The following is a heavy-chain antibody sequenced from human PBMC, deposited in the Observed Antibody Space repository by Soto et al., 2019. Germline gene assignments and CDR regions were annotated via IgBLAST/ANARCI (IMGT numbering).Heavy chain of an antibody. D-gene: IGHD1-20*01. J-gene: IGHJ4*02. Sequence: QVQLVQSGAEMRKLGASVKVSCKASGYSFTHYYVHWVRQAPGQGLERMGWINPYTSTTTYAPKFEGRISMSRDKSVSTAYMELSGLRSDDSALYYCERASGSPLTVCAPLGFWGQGTLVAVSS. CDR3: ERASGSPLTVCAPLGF. CDR2: INPYTSTT. V-gene: IGHV1-2*02. CDR1: GYSFTHYY.